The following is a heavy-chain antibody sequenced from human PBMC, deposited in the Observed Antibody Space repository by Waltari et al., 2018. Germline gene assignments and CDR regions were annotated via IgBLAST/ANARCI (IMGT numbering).Heavy chain of an antibody. D-gene: IGHD2-2*01. CDR1: GYTFTSYA. CDR2: INAGNGNT. Sequence: QVQLVQSGAEVKKPGASVKVSCKASGYTFTSYAMHWVRQAPGQRLEWMGWINAGNGNTKYSQEFQGRVTITRDTSASTAYMELSSLRAEDTAVYYCAKGRRSAAILDYWGQGTLVTVSS. J-gene: IGHJ4*02. CDR3: AKGRRSAAILDY. V-gene: IGHV1-3*03.